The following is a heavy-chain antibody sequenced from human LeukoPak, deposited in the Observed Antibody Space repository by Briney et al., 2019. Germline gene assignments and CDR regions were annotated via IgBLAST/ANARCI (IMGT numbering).Heavy chain of an antibody. D-gene: IGHD6-19*01. CDR1: GGSISSGDYY. J-gene: IGHJ5*02. Sequence: SETLSLTCTVSGGSISSGDYYWSWIRQPPGKGLEWIGYIYYSGSTYYNPSLKSRVTISVDTSKNQFSLKLSSVTAADTAVYYCARSSSIGVDPNWFDPWGQGTLVTVSS. CDR2: IYYSGST. CDR3: ARSSSIGVDPNWFDP. V-gene: IGHV4-30-4*08.